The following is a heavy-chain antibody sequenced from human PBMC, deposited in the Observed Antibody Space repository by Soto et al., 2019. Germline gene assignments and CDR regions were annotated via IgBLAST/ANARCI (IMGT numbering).Heavy chain of an antibody. D-gene: IGHD5-18*01. CDR2: ISSSSSYI. CDR3: ARDGVDTAMVLPYYYYYGMDV. CDR1: GFTFSSYS. J-gene: IGHJ6*02. V-gene: IGHV3-21*01. Sequence: PGGSLRLCCAASGFTFSSYSMNGVRQAPGKGLEWVSSISSSSSYIYYADSVKGRFTISRDNAKNSLYLQMNSLRAEDTAVYYCARDGVDTAMVLPYYYYYGMDVWGQGTTVTVSS.